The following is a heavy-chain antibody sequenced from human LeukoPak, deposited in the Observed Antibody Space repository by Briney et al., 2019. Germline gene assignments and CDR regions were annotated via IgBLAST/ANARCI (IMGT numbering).Heavy chain of an antibody. CDR1: GFTFTTYY. V-gene: IGHV3-7*01. CDR3: AGGIAVAGKD. D-gene: IGHD6-19*01. Sequence: PAGGSLRLSCAASGFTFTTYYMTWVRQAPGKGLEWVANIKQDGSEKYYVDSVKGRFTISRDNAKNSLYLQMNSLRAEDTAVYYCAGGIAVAGKDWGQGTLVTVSS. CDR2: IKQDGSEK. J-gene: IGHJ4*02.